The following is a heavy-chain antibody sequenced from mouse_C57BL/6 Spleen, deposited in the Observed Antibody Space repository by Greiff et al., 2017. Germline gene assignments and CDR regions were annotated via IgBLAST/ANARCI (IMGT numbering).Heavy chain of an antibody. D-gene: IGHD1-1*01. Sequence: QVQLKESGAELMKPGASVKLSCKATGYTFTGYWIEWVKQRPGHGLEWIGEILPGSGNTNYNEKFKGKATFTADTSSNTAYMQLSSLTTEDSAIYYCARGSSYYFDYWGQGTTLTVSS. CDR3: ARGSSYYFDY. J-gene: IGHJ2*01. CDR2: ILPGSGNT. V-gene: IGHV1-9*01. CDR1: GYTFTGYW.